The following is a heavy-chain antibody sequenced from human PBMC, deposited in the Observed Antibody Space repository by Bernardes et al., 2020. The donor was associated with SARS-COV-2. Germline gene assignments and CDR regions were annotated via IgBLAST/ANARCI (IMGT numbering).Heavy chain of an antibody. Sequence: SVNVSCKVSGYTLTELSMHWVRQAPGKGREWMGGFYPEDGETIYAQKFQGRVTMPEDTSTDTAYMELSSLRSEDTAVYYCATGSSWYQVSWFDPWGQGTMVTVSS. V-gene: IGHV1-24*01. J-gene: IGHJ5*02. CDR1: GYTLTELS. CDR2: FYPEDGET. CDR3: ATGSSWYQVSWFDP. D-gene: IGHD6-13*01.